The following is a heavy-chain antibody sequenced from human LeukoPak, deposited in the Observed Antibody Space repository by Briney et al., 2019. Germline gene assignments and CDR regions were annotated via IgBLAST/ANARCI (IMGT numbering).Heavy chain of an antibody. D-gene: IGHD1-26*01. CDR3: ARDRNTGSSYENLFEY. V-gene: IGHV3-66*01. CDR2: IYSDGTI. Sequence: PGGSLRLSCAASGFTVSSNYMSWVRQVPGKGLEWVSVIYSDGTISYADSVKGRFTISRDSAKNTLYLQMNSLRAEDTSVYYCARDRNTGSSYENLFEYWGQGSLVTVSS. CDR1: GFTVSSNY. J-gene: IGHJ4*02.